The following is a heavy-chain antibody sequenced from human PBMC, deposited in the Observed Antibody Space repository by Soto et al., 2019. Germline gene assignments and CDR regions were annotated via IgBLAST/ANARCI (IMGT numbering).Heavy chain of an antibody. Sequence: EVQLVESGGGLVQPGGSLRLSCAASGFTFSSYSMNWVRQAPGKGLEWVSYISSSSSTIYYADSVKGRFTISRDNAKNSLYLQMNSLRDEDTAVYYCARDGADSNYVIRTLYYYYYGMDVWGQGTTVTVSS. V-gene: IGHV3-48*02. J-gene: IGHJ6*02. CDR1: GFTFSSYS. CDR2: ISSSSSTI. D-gene: IGHD4-4*01. CDR3: ARDGADSNYVIRTLYYYYYGMDV.